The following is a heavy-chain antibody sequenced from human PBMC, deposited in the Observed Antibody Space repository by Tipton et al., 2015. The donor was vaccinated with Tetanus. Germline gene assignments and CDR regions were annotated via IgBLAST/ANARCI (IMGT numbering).Heavy chain of an antibody. CDR3: ARVSSEYSSSSGIDY. V-gene: IGHV3-33*01. D-gene: IGHD6-6*01. Sequence: CAASGFTFSSYGMHWVRQAPGKGLEWVAVIWYDGSNKYYADSVKGRFTISRDNSKNTLYLQMNSLRAEDTAVYYCARVSSEYSSSSGIDYWGQGTLVTVSS. CDR1: GFTFSSYG. CDR2: IWYDGSNK. J-gene: IGHJ4*02.